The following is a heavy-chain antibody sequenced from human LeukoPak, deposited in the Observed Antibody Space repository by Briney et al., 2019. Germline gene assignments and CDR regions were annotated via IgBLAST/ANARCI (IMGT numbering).Heavy chain of an antibody. CDR3: AGAGSHYYGSGSGFYFDY. D-gene: IGHD3-10*01. CDR2: IKQDGSEK. CDR1: GFTFSSYW. V-gene: IGHV3-7*02. Sequence: GGSLRLSCAASGFTFSSYWMSWVRQAPGKGLEWVANIKQDGSEKYYVDSVKGRFTISRDNAKNSLYLQMNSLRDEDTAVYYCAGAGSHYYGSGSGFYFDYWGQGTLVTVSS. J-gene: IGHJ4*02.